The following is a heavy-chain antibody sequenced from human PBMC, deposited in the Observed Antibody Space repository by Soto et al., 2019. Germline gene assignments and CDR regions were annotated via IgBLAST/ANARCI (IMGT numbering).Heavy chain of an antibody. V-gene: IGHV4-39*01. CDR1: GDSISSGSSS. CDR3: ARQLSTVTTDYLDY. D-gene: IGHD4-17*01. J-gene: IGHJ4*02. CDR2: RYFNGRT. Sequence: PSETLSLTYTVSGDSISSGSSSWAWVRQAPGLGLEWIGTRYFNGRTYYNPSLKSRVFTSVAASRHQFSLRLSSLTAADTAVYYCARQLSTVTTDYLDYWGQGALVTVSS.